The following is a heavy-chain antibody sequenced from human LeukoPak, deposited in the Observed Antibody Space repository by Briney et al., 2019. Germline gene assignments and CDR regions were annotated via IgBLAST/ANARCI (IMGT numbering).Heavy chain of an antibody. V-gene: IGHV4-39*01. Sequence: SETLSLTCTVSGGSISTSSHVWGWIRQSPGKGLEWIGSIYYSGTTYYNPSLRSRVTISVDTSKNQFSLRLSSVTAADTAVYYSARRTTMHFDYWGQGTLVTVSS. D-gene: IGHD4-17*01. CDR1: GGSISTSSHV. CDR2: IYYSGTT. J-gene: IGHJ4*02. CDR3: ARRTTMHFDY.